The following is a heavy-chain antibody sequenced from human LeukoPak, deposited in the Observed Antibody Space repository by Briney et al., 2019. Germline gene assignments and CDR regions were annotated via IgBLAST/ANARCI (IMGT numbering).Heavy chain of an antibody. CDR3: TTGYCSSASCYWVDY. Sequence: GGSLRLSCAASGFTFSNAWMSWVRQAPGKGLEWVGRIKSKTDGGTTDYAAPVKGRFTISRDDSKNTLYLQMNSLKTEDTAVYYCTTGYCSSASCYWVDYWGQGTLVTVSS. D-gene: IGHD2-2*01. J-gene: IGHJ4*02. V-gene: IGHV3-15*01. CDR1: GFTFSNAW. CDR2: IKSKTDGGTT.